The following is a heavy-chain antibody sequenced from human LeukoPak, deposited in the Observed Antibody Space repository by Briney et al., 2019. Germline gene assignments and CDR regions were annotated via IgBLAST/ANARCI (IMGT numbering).Heavy chain of an antibody. CDR2: IKQDGSEK. Sequence: GGSLRLSCAASGFTFSSYAMSWVRQAPGKGLEWVANIKQDGSEKYYVDSVKGRFTISRDNAKDSLYLQMSSLRAEDTAVYYCARVRITMVRALDYWGQGALVTVSS. V-gene: IGHV3-7*01. CDR1: GFTFSSYA. J-gene: IGHJ4*02. CDR3: ARVRITMVRALDY. D-gene: IGHD3-10*01.